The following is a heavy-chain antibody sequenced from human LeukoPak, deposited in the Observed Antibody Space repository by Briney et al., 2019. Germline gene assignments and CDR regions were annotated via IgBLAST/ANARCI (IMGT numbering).Heavy chain of an antibody. D-gene: IGHD6-13*01. Sequence: GGSLRLSCAASGFTFSSYAMSWVRQAPGKGLEWVSAISGSGGSTYYADSVKGRFTISRDKSKNTLYLQMNSLRAEDTAVYYCARGGLIAATGLDYWGQGTLVTVSS. J-gene: IGHJ4*02. CDR2: ISGSGGST. CDR3: ARGGLIAATGLDY. V-gene: IGHV3-23*01. CDR1: GFTFSSYA.